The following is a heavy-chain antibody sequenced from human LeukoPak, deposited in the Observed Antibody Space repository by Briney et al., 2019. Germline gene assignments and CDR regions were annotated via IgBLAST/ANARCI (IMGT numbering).Heavy chain of an antibody. J-gene: IGHJ4*02. Sequence: GGSLRLSCAASGFTVSSDYMSWVRQAPGKGLVWVSRIKTDGSTTYYADSVKGRFTVSRDNAKNTLYLQMNNLRPEDTAVYYCAKPFSALAGDNYWGQGTLVTVSS. CDR3: AKPFSALAGDNY. D-gene: IGHD6-19*01. V-gene: IGHV3-74*01. CDR1: GFTVSSDY. CDR2: IKTDGSTT.